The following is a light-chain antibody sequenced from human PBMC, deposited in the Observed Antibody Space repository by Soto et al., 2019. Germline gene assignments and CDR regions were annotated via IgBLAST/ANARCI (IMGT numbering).Light chain of an antibody. CDR1: SRDIGGYNL. CDR3: CSYAGFSSVV. J-gene: IGLJ1*01. CDR2: EGN. V-gene: IGLV2-23*03. Sequence: QSALARPASVSGSPGQSITISCTGTSRDIGGYNLVSWYQQHPGRAPKLMIYEGNKRPSRVSNRFSASKSGNTAALTISGLLDEDEADYYCCSYAGFSSVVFGSGTKVTVL.